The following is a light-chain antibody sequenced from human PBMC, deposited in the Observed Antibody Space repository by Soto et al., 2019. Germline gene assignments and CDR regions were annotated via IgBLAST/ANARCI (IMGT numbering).Light chain of an antibody. J-gene: IGKJ1*01. V-gene: IGKV1-39*01. CDR3: QQSYSTPWT. CDR2: AAS. Sequence: DLQMTQSPSSLSASVGDRVTITCRASQSISSYLHWYQQKPGIAPKLLIYAASSLQSGVPSRFSGSGSGTDFTLTISSLQPEDFATYSCQQSYSTPWTFGQGTKVEIK. CDR1: QSISSY.